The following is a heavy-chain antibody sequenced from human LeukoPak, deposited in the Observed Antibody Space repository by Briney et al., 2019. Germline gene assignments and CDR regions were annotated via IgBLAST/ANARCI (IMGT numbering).Heavy chain of an antibody. CDR1: GYTFTSYD. V-gene: IGHV1-8*01. J-gene: IGHJ4*02. Sequence: ASVKVSCKASGYTFTSYDINWVRQATGQGLEWMGWMNPNSGNTGYAQKFQGRVTMTRNTSISTAYMELSSLRSDDTAVYYCAREGRSGSGSYYNGFDYWGQGTLVTVSS. CDR2: MNPNSGNT. D-gene: IGHD3-10*01. CDR3: AREGRSGSGSYYNGFDY.